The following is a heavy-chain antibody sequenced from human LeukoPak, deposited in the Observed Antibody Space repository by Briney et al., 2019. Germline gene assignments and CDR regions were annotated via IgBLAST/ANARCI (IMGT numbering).Heavy chain of an antibody. CDR3: ARGPLDY. CDR1: GGYISSYY. Sequence: RTSETLSITCTVSGGYISSYYWSWIRQPPAKGLEWIGYIYYSGSTNYNPSLKSRVTISVDTSKNQFSLKLSSVTAADTAVYYCARGPLDYWGQGTLVTVSS. J-gene: IGHJ4*02. CDR2: IYYSGST. V-gene: IGHV4-59*01.